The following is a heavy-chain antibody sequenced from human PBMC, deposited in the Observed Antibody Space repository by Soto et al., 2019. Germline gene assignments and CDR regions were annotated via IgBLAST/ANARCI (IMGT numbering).Heavy chain of an antibody. CDR2: ISPGGST. V-gene: IGHV4-34*01. CDR3: ARGRGGLPRTAELHS. D-gene: IGHD1-7*01. Sequence: QVQLQQWGAGLLKPSETLSLRCAAYGGSFSGYSSTWIRQPPGKGLEWIGEISPGGSTNYNPSLKSRVTMSVVTPNNQFSLNLSSVTAADTAVYYGARGRGGLPRTAELHSWGPGTLVTVSS. J-gene: IGHJ4*02. CDR1: GGSFSGYS.